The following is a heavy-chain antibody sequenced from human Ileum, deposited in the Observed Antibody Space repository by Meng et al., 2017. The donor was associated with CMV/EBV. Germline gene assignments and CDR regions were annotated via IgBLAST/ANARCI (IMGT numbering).Heavy chain of an antibody. V-gene: IGHV4-39*07. Sequence: GSLRLSCTVSGDSISSSIYYWGWIRQPPGKGLEWIGSIHYTRSTYYNPFLRSRVTISVDKSKNQFSLKVSSATAADTAVYYCARDRIRSGMDVWGQGTTVT. J-gene: IGHJ6*02. CDR1: GDSISSSIYY. CDR3: ARDRIRSGMDV. CDR2: IHYTRST. D-gene: IGHD2/OR15-2a*01.